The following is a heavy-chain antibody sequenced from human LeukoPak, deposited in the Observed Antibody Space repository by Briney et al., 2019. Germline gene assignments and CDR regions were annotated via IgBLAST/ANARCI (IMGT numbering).Heavy chain of an antibody. CDR3: AKENPGRRLRNRRIAAAGTGYMDV. CDR2: ISWDGGST. V-gene: IGHV3-43*01. D-gene: IGHD6-13*01. Sequence: GGSLRLSCAASGFTFDDYTMRWVRQAPGKGLEWVSLISWDGGSTYYADSVKGRFTISRDNSKNSLYLQMNSLRTEDTALYYCAKENPGRRLRNRRIAAAGTGYMDVWGKGTTVTVSS. J-gene: IGHJ6*03. CDR1: GFTFDDYT.